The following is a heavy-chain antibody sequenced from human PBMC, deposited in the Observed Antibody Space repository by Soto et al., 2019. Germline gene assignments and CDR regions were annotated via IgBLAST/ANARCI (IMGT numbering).Heavy chain of an antibody. Sequence: SQTLSLTCTFSVGFIINGDYHWSWIRQPPGKGLEWIGYTYPSGSTYYNASLRSRVTISIDASKNQFSLKLNSVTAADTAVYYCAREGGYDSPHGCWGQGTLVTVSS. CDR2: TYPSGST. CDR1: VGFIINGDYH. CDR3: AREGGYDSPHGC. J-gene: IGHJ4*02. D-gene: IGHD5-12*01. V-gene: IGHV4-30-4*01.